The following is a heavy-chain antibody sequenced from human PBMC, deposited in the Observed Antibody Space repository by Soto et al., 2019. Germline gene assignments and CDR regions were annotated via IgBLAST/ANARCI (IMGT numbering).Heavy chain of an antibody. V-gene: IGHV3-23*01. CDR2: MSGSGSTI. CDR3: AKVFYYYDSSGYYYFDY. Sequence: GGSLSLSCAASGCTFSSYAVSWVRQAPGTGPEWISSMSGSGSTIYYADSVKGRFNISRDNSKNTLYLQMSSMRAEDTAVYYCAKVFYYYDSSGYYYFDYWGQGTLVPVSS. CDR1: GCTFSSYA. D-gene: IGHD3-22*01. J-gene: IGHJ4*02.